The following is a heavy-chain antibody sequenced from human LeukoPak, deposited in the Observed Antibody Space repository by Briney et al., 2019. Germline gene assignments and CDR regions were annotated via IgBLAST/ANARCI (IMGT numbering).Heavy chain of an antibody. CDR2: IHPEGNEK. CDR3: ARGDAFSGDH. J-gene: IGHJ4*02. CDR1: GFTFSNFW. V-gene: IGHV3-7*04. Sequence: GGSLRLSCAVSGFTFSNFWMSWVRQAPGRGLEWVANIHPEGNEKYHVESVKGRFTIRRDNAKNSLFLQMNGLIGEDTAVYYCARGDAFSGDHWGQGTLVTVSS.